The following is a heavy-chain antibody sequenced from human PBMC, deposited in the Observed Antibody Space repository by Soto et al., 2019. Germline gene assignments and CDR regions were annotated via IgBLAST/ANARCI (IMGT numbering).Heavy chain of an antibody. CDR2: INAGNGNT. Sequence: QVQLVQSGAVEKKSGASVMVSCKASGYTFSNYGIHWVRQAPGQRPEWMGLINAGNGNTKYSQKFQGRVTLTRDTSASTAYMELSSLRSEDTAVYYCASCPQNCITSSPCCLFFDYWGQGTLVTVSS. CDR1: GYTFSNYG. D-gene: IGHD3-10*01. J-gene: IGHJ4*02. V-gene: IGHV1-3*05. CDR3: ASCPQNCITSSPCCLFFDY.